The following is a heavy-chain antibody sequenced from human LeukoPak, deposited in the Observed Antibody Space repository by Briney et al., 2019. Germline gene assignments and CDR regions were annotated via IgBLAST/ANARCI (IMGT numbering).Heavy chain of an antibody. CDR2: VNGDRSST. CDR1: GFTFSTYW. CDR3: ARDGIAAVDFDY. Sequence: GGSLRLSCAASGFTFSTYWMHWVRQAPGKGLVWVSRVNGDRSSTNYADSVKGRFTISRDNAKNTLYLQMNSLRAEDTAVYYCARDGIAAVDFDYWGQGILVTVSS. V-gene: IGHV3-74*01. D-gene: IGHD6-13*01. J-gene: IGHJ4*02.